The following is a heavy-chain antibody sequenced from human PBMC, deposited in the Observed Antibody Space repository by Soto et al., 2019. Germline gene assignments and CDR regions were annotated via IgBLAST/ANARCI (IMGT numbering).Heavy chain of an antibody. CDR2: ISGNGDIT. V-gene: IGHV3-23*01. CDR1: GFTFISYA. CDR3: AIKLSSGWYFDFDF. Sequence: PGGSLRLSCAASGFTFISYAMNWACQAHGPGLGWVSAISGNGDITYYADSVKGRFTISRDNSRNTVYLQMNSLRAEDTAVYYCAIKLSSGWYFDFDFWGQGALVTVSS. J-gene: IGHJ4*02. D-gene: IGHD6-19*01.